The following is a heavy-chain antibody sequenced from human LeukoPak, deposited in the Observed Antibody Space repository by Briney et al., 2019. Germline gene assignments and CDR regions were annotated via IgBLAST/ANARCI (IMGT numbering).Heavy chain of an antibody. Sequence: GGSLRLSCAASGFIFNSYSMNWVRQAPGKGLEWVSYISRIISTMYYAASVKGRFSISRDNAQNSLYLQMNSLRAEDTAVYYCARVRDGYKPPKLSSYYYMDVWGKGTTVTISS. CDR2: ISRIISTM. CDR3: ARVRDGYKPPKLSSYYYMDV. V-gene: IGHV3-48*01. J-gene: IGHJ6*03. D-gene: IGHD5-24*01. CDR1: GFIFNSYS.